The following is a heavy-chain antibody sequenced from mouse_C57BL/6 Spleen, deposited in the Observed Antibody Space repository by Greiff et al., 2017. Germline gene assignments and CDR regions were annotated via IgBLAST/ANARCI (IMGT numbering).Heavy chain of an antibody. D-gene: IGHD3-2*02. Sequence: VQLQQSGAELVRPGASVKLSCTASGFNIKDYYMHWVKQRPEQGLEWIGRIDPEDGDTEYAPKFQGKATMTADTSSNTAYLQLSSLTSEDTAVYYCTTRTAQATGAMDYWGQGTSVTVSS. CDR1: GFNIKDYY. V-gene: IGHV14-1*01. J-gene: IGHJ4*01. CDR2: IDPEDGDT. CDR3: TTRTAQATGAMDY.